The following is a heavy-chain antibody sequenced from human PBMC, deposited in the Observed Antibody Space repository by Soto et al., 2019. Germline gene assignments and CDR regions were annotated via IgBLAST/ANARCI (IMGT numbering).Heavy chain of an antibody. D-gene: IGHD6-13*01. J-gene: IGHJ4*02. CDR1: GLPFSSYG. Sequence: QVQLVESWGGVVQPGRPLRLSCAASGLPFSSYGMHWVRQAPGKGLEWVAGISYDGSNKYYADSVKGRFTISRDNSKNTLYLKMNSLRPEDTAVYYCANQPSSTWYNRFDEDYWGQGTLVTVSS. CDR3: ANQPSSTWYNRFDEDY. CDR2: ISYDGSNK. V-gene: IGHV3-30*18.